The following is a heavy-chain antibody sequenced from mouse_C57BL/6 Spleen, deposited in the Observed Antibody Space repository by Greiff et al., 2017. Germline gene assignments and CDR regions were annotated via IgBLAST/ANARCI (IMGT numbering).Heavy chain of an antibody. CDR1: GYAFSSSW. CDR2: IYPGDGDT. CDR3: ARGGFTTVVATDY. D-gene: IGHD1-1*01. V-gene: IGHV1-82*01. J-gene: IGHJ2*01. Sequence: VHLVESGPELVKPGASVKISCKASGYAFSSSWMNWVKQRPGKGLEWIGRIYPGDGDTNYNGKFKGKATLTADKSSSTAYMQLSSLTSEDSAVYFCARGGFTTVVATDYWGQGTTLTVSS.